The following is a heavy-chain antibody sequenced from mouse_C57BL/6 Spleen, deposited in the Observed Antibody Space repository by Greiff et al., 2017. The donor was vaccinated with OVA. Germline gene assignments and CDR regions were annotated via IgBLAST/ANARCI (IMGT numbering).Heavy chain of an antibody. CDR2: IDPSDSYT. CDR1: GYTFTSYW. Sequence: QVQLQQPGAELVRPGASVKLSCTASGYTFTSYWMHWVKQRPGQGLEWIGVIDPSDSYTNYNQKFKGKATLTVDTSYSTAYMQVSSLTSEDSAVYDCARSGRWAMDYWGQGTSVTVSS. CDR3: ARSGRWAMDY. J-gene: IGHJ4*01. V-gene: IGHV1-59*01.